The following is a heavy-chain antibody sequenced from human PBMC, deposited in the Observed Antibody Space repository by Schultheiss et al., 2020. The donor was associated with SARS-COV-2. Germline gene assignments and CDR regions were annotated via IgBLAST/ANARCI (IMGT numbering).Heavy chain of an antibody. CDR3: AGPLGDPDDYYGMDV. J-gene: IGHJ6*02. CDR2: IIPIFDTT. Sequence: SVKVSCKASGGTFITYAVSWVRQAPGQGLEWMGGIIPIFDTTNYAQKFQGRVTITADKSPSTSYMELRSLRSEDTAVYYCAGPLGDPDDYYGMDVWGQGTTVTVSS. V-gene: IGHV1-69*06. CDR1: GGTFITYA. D-gene: IGHD2-21*02.